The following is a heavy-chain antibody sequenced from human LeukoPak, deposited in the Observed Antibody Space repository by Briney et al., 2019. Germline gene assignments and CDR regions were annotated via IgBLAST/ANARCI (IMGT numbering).Heavy chain of an antibody. V-gene: IGHV3-30*02. Sequence: GGSLRLSCAASRFIFSSYGMHWVRQSPGKGLEWVAFIRYDGSSKYYADSVKGRFTISRDNSKNTLYLQVNSLRAEDTAVYYCAREIRGYSYFDQWGQGTLVTVSS. D-gene: IGHD1-26*01. CDR1: RFIFSSYG. J-gene: IGHJ4*02. CDR3: AREIRGYSYFDQ. CDR2: IRYDGSSK.